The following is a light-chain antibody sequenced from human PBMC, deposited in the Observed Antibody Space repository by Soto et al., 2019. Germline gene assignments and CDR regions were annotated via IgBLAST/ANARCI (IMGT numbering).Light chain of an antibody. CDR2: DGS. J-gene: IGKJ1*01. CDR3: QQYNNFWT. Sequence: DIRMTQSPSALSASVGDRVTITCRASQSTSSWLAWYQQKPGKAPRLLIYDGSHLERGVPSRFSGSGSGTEFTLTISDLQPDDLATYYCQQYNNFWTFGPGTKVEI. CDR1: QSTSSW. V-gene: IGKV1-5*01.